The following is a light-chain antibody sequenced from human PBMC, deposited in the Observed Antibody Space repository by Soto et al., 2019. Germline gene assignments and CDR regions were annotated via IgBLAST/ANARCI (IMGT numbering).Light chain of an antibody. Sequence: EIVLTQSPGTLSLSPGERATLSCRASQSVSSSYLAWYQQKPGQAPRLLIYGASSRATGIPDRFSGSGSGTDFTLTISSLQPEDIGTYFCQQYNNLPYTFGQGTKLEIK. CDR1: QSVSSSY. CDR2: GAS. V-gene: IGKV3-20*01. CDR3: QQYNNLPYT. J-gene: IGKJ2*01.